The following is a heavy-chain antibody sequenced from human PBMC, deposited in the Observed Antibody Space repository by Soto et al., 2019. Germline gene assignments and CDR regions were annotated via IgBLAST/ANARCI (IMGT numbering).Heavy chain of an antibody. CDR1: GYTFTGYS. CDR2: INPNSGAT. Sequence: GASVKVSCKASGYTFTGYSMRWVRQAPGQGLEWMGWINPNSGATNYAQRFQGWVTMTTDTSISTAYMELSSLRSEDTAVYYCARARLDSSGRYLNYWGQGTLVTVSS. D-gene: IGHD6-19*01. CDR3: ARARLDSSGRYLNY. V-gene: IGHV1-2*04. J-gene: IGHJ4*02.